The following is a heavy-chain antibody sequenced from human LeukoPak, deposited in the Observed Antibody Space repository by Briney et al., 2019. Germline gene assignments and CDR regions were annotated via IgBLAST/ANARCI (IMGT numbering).Heavy chain of an antibody. J-gene: IGHJ4*02. D-gene: IGHD2-2*01. Sequence: GGSLRLSCAVSGFTFSSYSMTWVRQAPGKGLEWVSYISSTSSTVYYADSVKGRFTISRDNAKNSLYLQMNSLRAEDTAVYYCARLRLLWSNYFDYWGQGTLVTVSS. CDR1: GFTFSSYS. CDR2: ISSTSSTV. CDR3: ARLRLLWSNYFDY. V-gene: IGHV3-48*04.